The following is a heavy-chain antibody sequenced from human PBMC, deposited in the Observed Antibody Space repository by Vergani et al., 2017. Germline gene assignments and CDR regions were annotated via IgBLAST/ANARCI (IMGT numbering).Heavy chain of an antibody. Sequence: QVQLQESGPGLVKPSQTLSLTCTVSGGSIRSGSYYWGWIRQPAGKGLEWTGRIYTSGSTNYNPSLKSRVTISVDTSKNQFSLMLISVTGAETAVYYCTRATVDAFDIWGQGTMVTVSS. V-gene: IGHV4-61*02. D-gene: IGHD4-17*01. J-gene: IGHJ3*02. CDR1: GGSIRSGSYY. CDR2: IYTSGST. CDR3: TRATVDAFDI.